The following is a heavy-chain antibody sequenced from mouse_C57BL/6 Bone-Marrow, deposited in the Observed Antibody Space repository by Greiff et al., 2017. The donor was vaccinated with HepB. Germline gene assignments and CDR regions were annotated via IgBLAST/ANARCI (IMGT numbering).Heavy chain of an antibody. V-gene: IGHV1-81*01. CDR1: GYNFTSYG. J-gene: IGHJ3*01. CDR3: ARRQHRLLAY. CDR2: IYPRSGNT. D-gene: IGHD3-2*02. Sequence: QVQLQQSGAELARPGASVKLSCKASGYNFTSYGISWVKQRTGQGLEWIGEIYPRSGNTYYNEKFKGKATLTADKSSSTAYMELRSLTSEDSAVYFCARRQHRLLAYRGQGTLVTVSA.